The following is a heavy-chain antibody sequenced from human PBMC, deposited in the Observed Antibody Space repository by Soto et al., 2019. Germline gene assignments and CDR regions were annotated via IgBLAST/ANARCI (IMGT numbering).Heavy chain of an antibody. J-gene: IGHJ6*02. D-gene: IGHD2-2*02. CDR2: ISSRSDI. V-gene: IGHV3-21*01. CDR3: AREYTACPLAYGLDV. CDR1: GFTFSTYS. Sequence: PGGTLSLSCVGSGFTFSTYSINWVRKAPGKGLEWVSSISSRSDIYYADSVKGRFTISRDNAKNSVSLQMNSLRAEDTAVYYCAREYTACPLAYGLDVWGQGTTVTVSS.